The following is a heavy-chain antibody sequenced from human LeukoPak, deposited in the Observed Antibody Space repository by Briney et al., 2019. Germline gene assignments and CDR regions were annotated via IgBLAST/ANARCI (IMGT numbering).Heavy chain of an antibody. CDR2: IYSSGKT. D-gene: IGHD5-12*01. CDR3: AKSNGYGLIDY. Sequence: SETLSHTRAVSGASLSSSKYYWGWVRQSPGKGLEWIGNIYSSGKTYYNASLKSRVTRYIDTSKNQFSLKLSSVTAADTAMYYCAKSNGYGLIDYWGQGTLVTVSS. V-gene: IGHV4-39*01. J-gene: IGHJ4*02. CDR1: GASLSSSKYY.